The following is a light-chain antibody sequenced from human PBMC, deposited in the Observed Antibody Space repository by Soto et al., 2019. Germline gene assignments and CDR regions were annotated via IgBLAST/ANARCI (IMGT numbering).Light chain of an antibody. CDR3: QQFGSSPLFT. CDR1: QSVSSSY. J-gene: IGKJ3*01. Sequence: EIVLTQSPGTLSLCPGERATLSCRASQSVSSSYLAWYQHKPGQAPRLLIYGASSRATGIPDRFSGSGSGTDFTLTLSRLEPEDFAVYYCQQFGSSPLFTFGPGTKVDVK. CDR2: GAS. V-gene: IGKV3-20*01.